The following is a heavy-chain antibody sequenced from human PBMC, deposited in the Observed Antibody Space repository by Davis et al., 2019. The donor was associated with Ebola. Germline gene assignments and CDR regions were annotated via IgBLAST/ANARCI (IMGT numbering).Heavy chain of an antibody. CDR2: INPNSGGT. V-gene: IGHV1-2*06. J-gene: IGHJ6*04. Sequence: AASVKVSCKASGYTFTGYYMHWVRQAPGQGLEWMGRINPNSGGTNYAQKFQGRVTMTRDTSISTAYMELSRLRSDDTAVYYCARGGDSSGYYSYYYYYGMDVWGKGTTVTVSS. CDR1: GYTFTGYY. D-gene: IGHD3-22*01. CDR3: ARGGDSSGYYSYYYYYGMDV.